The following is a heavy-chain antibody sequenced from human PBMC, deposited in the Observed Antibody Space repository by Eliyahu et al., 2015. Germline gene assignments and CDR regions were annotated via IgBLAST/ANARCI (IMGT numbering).Heavy chain of an antibody. CDR2: IYYSGST. CDR1: GGSISSSIYY. V-gene: IGHV4-39*01. CDR3: ARHEVTHGGYYDSSGYPDY. Sequence: QLQLQESGPGLVKPSETLSLTCTVSGGSISSSIYYWGWXRQPPGKGLEWIGSIYYSGSTYYNPSLKSRVTISVDTSKNQFSLKLSSVTAADTAVYYCARHEVTHGGYYDSSGYPDYWGQGTLVTVSS. J-gene: IGHJ4*02. D-gene: IGHD3-22*01.